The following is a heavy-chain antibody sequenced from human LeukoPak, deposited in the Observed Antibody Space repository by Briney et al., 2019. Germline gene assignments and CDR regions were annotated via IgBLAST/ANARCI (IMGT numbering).Heavy chain of an antibody. D-gene: IGHD1-26*01. CDR2: INSNTGGT. Sequence: GASVKVSCKSSGYTFTAYYIHWVRQAPGQGLEWVGWINSNTGGTNYAQKFQGRVTMTRDTSISTAYMELSRLRSDDTAVYYCARADIVGATGAFDIWGQGTMVTVSS. CDR1: GYTFTAYY. CDR3: ARADIVGATGAFDI. J-gene: IGHJ3*02. V-gene: IGHV1-2*02.